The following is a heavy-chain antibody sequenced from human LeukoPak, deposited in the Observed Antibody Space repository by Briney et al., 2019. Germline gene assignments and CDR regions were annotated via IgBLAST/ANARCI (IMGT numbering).Heavy chain of an antibody. CDR2: IHPGEYER. J-gene: IGHJ5*02. V-gene: IGHV5-51*01. CDR3: ARRTDSGWKWFDP. CDR1: EYRFTSYW. Sequence: GESLKISCKASEYRFTSYWIGWVRQMAGKGLEWMGVIHPGEYERRYSPSFQGQVTMSVDRSTTTAYMEWSSLKASDTAMYYCARRTDSGWKWFDPWGQGTLVIVSS. D-gene: IGHD6-19*01.